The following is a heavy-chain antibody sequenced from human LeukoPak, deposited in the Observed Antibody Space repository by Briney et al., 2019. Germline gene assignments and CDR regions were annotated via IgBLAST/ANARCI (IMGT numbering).Heavy chain of an antibody. Sequence: SETLSLTCAVYGGSFSGYYWSWIRQPPGKGLEWIGEINHSGSTNYNPSLKSRVTISVDTSKNQFSLKLSSVTAADTAVYYCARGDYSNDPPRTYYFDYWGQGTLVTVSS. CDR1: GGSFSGYY. V-gene: IGHV4-34*01. CDR2: INHSGST. J-gene: IGHJ4*02. CDR3: ARGDYSNDPPRTYYFDY. D-gene: IGHD4-11*01.